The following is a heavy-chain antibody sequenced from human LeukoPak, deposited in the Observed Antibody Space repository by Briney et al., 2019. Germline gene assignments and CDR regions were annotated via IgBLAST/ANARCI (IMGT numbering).Heavy chain of an antibody. CDR3: ARLKDSSGSRSYYYYMDV. Sequence: PGGSLRLSCAASGFTFSSYGMHWVRQAPGKGLEWVAVISYDGSNKYYADSVKGRFTISRDNSKNTLYLQMNSLRAEDTAVYYCARLKDSSGSRSYYYYMDVWGKGTTVTVSS. CDR1: GFTFSSYG. D-gene: IGHD3-22*01. CDR2: ISYDGSNK. V-gene: IGHV3-30*03. J-gene: IGHJ6*03.